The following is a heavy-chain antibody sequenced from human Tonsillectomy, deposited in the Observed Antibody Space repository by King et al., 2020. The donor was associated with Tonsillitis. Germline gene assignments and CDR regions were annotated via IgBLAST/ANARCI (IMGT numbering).Heavy chain of an antibody. CDR3: ARLLLGARTLDI. V-gene: IGHV5-51*03. Sequence: DVQLVESGAEVKKPGASLKISCKGSENSFSSYWIAWVRQMPGKGLEWMGIIYPGDSDARYSPSFQGQVTFSADKSISTAYLQWSSLKASDTALYYCARLLLGARTLDIWGQGTMVTVSS. CDR2: IYPGDSDA. D-gene: IGHD1-26*01. J-gene: IGHJ3*02. CDR1: ENSFSSYW.